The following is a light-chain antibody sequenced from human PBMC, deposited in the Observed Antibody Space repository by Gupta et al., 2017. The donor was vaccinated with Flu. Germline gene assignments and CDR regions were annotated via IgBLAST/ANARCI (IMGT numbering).Light chain of an antibody. J-gene: IGKJ4*01. CDR2: GAS. V-gene: IGKV1-39*01. CDR3: QETDKAPLT. CDR1: QTVNNY. Sequence: PSSRSASVGDTITITCRASQTVNNYLNWYQQKPGKAPKLLIYGASSLQSGVPSRFSGSGSGTEFTLTIRSLQFEDFATYYCQETDKAPLTFGGGTKVEIK.